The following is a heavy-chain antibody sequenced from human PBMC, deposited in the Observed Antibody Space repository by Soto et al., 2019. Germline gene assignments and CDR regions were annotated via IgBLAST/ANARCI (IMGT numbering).Heavy chain of an antibody. J-gene: IGHJ4*02. D-gene: IGHD4-4*01. CDR2: IYYSGST. V-gene: IGHV4-31*03. CDR1: GGSISSGGYY. CDR3: ARDASNSMLYFDY. Sequence: QVQLQESGPGLMKPSQTLSLTCTVSGGSISSGGYYWSWIRQHPGKGLEWIGYIYYSGSTYYNPSLKSRVTISVDTSKNQFSLKLSSVTAADTAVYYCARDASNSMLYFDYWGQGTLVTVSS.